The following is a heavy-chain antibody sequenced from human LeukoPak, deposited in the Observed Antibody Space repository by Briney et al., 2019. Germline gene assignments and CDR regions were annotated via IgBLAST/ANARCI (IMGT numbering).Heavy chain of an antibody. D-gene: IGHD3-3*01. J-gene: IGHJ4*02. CDR1: GFTFSSYA. CDR2: ISYDGSNK. Sequence: GGSLRLSCAASGFTFSSYAMHWVRQAPGKGLEWVAVISYDGSNKYYGDSVKGRFPISRDNYKNTLYLQMNSLRAEDTAVYYCARAWSPYDFWSGYPPGYWGQGTLVTVSS. CDR3: ARAWSPYDFWSGYPPGY. V-gene: IGHV3-30-3*01.